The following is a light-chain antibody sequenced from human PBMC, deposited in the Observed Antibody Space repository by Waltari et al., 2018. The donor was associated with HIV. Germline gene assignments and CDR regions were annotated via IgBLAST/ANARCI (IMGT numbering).Light chain of an antibody. CDR3: QTWGAGILV. CDR1: SDHNTYA. V-gene: IGLV4-69*01. J-gene: IGLJ3*02. Sequence: QLMVTQSPSASASLGASVKLTCTLTSDHNTYAIAWHQQQPDKGPRYLMKLNSDGSHNKGDGIPDRFSGSSSGPERYLTISSLRSEDEGDYYCQTWGAGILVFGGGTKLTVL. CDR2: LNSDGSH.